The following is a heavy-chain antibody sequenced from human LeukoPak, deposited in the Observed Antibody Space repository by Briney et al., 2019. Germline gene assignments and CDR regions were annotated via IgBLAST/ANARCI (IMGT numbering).Heavy chain of an antibody. Sequence: GGSLRLSCAASGFTFSSYAMSWVRQAPGKGLEWVSSVSSSSSYIYYSDSVKGRFTISRDNAKNSLFLQMNSLRAEDTAVYFCVRDRGGGNWLDYWGQGTLVTVS. J-gene: IGHJ4*02. CDR1: GFTFSSYA. CDR2: VSSSSSYI. CDR3: VRDRGGGNWLDY. V-gene: IGHV3-21*01. D-gene: IGHD1-20*01.